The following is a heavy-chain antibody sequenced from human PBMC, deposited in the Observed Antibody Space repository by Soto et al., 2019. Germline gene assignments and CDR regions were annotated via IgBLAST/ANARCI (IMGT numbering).Heavy chain of an antibody. CDR3: ARESEDLTSNFDY. Sequence: GGSLRLSCAASGFTFTRYSMNWVRQAPGKGLEWVSSISSTTNYIYYADSMKGRFTVSRDNAKNSVYLDMNSLSAEETAVYYCARESEDLTSNFDYWGQGNLV. CDR2: ISSTTNYI. V-gene: IGHV3-21*01. CDR1: GFTFTRYS. J-gene: IGHJ4*02.